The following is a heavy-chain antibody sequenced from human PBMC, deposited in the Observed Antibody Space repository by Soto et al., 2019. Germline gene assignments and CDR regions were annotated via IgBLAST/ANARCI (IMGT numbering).Heavy chain of an antibody. D-gene: IGHD3-22*01. J-gene: IGHJ4*02. V-gene: IGHV4-39*01. Sequence: SETLSLTCTVSGGSVSSGSYYWGWIRQPPGKGLEWIGSIYYSGSTYYNPSLKSRVTISVDTSKNQFSLKLSSVTAADTAVYYCARTQYYYDSSGYTAAYYFDYWGQGTLVTVSS. CDR1: GGSVSSGSYY. CDR3: ARTQYYYDSSGYTAAYYFDY. CDR2: IYYSGST.